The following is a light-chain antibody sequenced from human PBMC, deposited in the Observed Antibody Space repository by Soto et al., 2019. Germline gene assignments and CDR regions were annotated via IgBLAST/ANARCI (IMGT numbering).Light chain of an antibody. J-gene: IGKJ1*01. CDR3: QHYGISPGT. V-gene: IGKV3-20*01. CDR1: QSVSSSY. CDR2: ASS. Sequence: EIVLTQSPGTLSLSPGERATLSCRASQSVSSSYLAWFQQKPGQAPRLLIYASSSRATGIPDRFSGSGSGTDFTLTISRLEPEDFAVYYCQHYGISPGTFGQGTKVDNK.